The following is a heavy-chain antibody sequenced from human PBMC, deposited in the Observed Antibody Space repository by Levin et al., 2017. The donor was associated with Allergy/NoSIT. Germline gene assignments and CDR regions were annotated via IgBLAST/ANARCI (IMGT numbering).Heavy chain of an antibody. Sequence: SETLSLTCAVYGGSFSGYYWSWIRQPPGKGLEWIGEINHSGSTNYNPSLKSRVTISVDTSKNQFSLKLSSVTAADTAVYYCARGRRHWGQGTLVTVSS. J-gene: IGHJ4*02. CDR3: ARGRRH. CDR2: INHSGST. CDR1: GGSFSGYY. V-gene: IGHV4-34*01.